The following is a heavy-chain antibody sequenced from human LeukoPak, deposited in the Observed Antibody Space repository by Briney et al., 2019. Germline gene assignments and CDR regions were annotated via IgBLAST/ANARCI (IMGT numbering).Heavy chain of an antibody. CDR2: INQSGST. V-gene: IGHV4-34*01. Sequence: SETLSLTCAVYGGSFSGYYWSWIRQPPGKGLEWIGEINQSGSTNYNPSLKSRVTISVDTSKNQFSLKLSSVTAADTAVYYCARSGLVIIMRYYYYGMDVWGQGTTVTVSS. CDR1: GGSFSGYY. J-gene: IGHJ6*02. D-gene: IGHD3-9*01. CDR3: ARSGLVIIMRYYYYGMDV.